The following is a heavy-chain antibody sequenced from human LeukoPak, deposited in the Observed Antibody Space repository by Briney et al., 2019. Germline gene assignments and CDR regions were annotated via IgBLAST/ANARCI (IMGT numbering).Heavy chain of an antibody. CDR3: ARHFASDYGGNLEYFQH. D-gene: IGHD4-23*01. J-gene: IGHJ1*01. CDR1: GGPISSSSYY. V-gene: IGHV4-39*01. Sequence: PSEILSLTCTVSGGPISSSSYYWGWIRQPPGKGLEWIGSIYYSGSTYYNPSLKSRVTISVDTSKNQFSLKLSSVTAADPAVYYCARHFASDYGGNLEYFQHWGQGTLVTVSS. CDR2: IYYSGST.